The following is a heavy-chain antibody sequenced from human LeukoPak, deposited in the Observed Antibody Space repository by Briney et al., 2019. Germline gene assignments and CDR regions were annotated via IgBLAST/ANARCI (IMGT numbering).Heavy chain of an antibody. J-gene: IGHJ5*02. D-gene: IGHD2-15*01. Sequence: SVKVSCKASGGTFSSYAISRVRQAPGQGVERMGGIIPIFGTANYAQKFQGRVTITADESTSTAYMELSSLRSEDTAVYYCARVGCSGGSCYSNWFDHWGQGTLVTVSS. V-gene: IGHV1-69*01. CDR1: GGTFSSYA. CDR3: ARVGCSGGSCYSNWFDH. CDR2: IIPIFGTA.